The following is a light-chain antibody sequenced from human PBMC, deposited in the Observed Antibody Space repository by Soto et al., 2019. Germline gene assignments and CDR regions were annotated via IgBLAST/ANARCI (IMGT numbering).Light chain of an antibody. CDR2: EVS. CDR1: SSEIGGLNY. V-gene: IGLV2-14*01. CDR3: STYTAISTYV. J-gene: IGLJ1*01. Sequence: QSVLTQPASVSGSPGQSITISCTATSSEIGGLNYVSWFQQHPGKAPKLLMYEVSNRPSGLSDRFSGSKSGKTASLTISGLQAEDEADYYCSTYTAISTYVFGGGTKV.